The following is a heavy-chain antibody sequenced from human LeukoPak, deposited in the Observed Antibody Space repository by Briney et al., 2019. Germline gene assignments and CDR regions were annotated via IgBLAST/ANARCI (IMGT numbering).Heavy chain of an antibody. CDR3: ARDFYVYCWGSSPTIWDY. D-gene: IGHD3-10*01. V-gene: IGHV1-18*01. CDR2: ISAYNGNT. J-gene: IGHJ4*02. Sequence: ASVKLSRNVSGYTFTSYGISWVRHAPRQGLEWVGWISAYNGNTNYAQNIQGRVTMTTDTSTPTAYMALRSLSSDDPAVLDWARDFYVYCWGSSPTIWDYWGQGTLVTVSS. CDR1: GYTFTSYG.